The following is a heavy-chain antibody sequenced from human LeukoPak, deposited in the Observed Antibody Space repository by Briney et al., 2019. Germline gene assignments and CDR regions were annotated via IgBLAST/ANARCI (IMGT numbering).Heavy chain of an antibody. D-gene: IGHD1-26*01. CDR2: IIPIFGTA. J-gene: IGHJ4*02. Sequence: SVKVSCKASGYTFTSYGISWVRQAPGQGLEWMGGIIPIFGTANYAQKFQGRVTITTDESTSTAYMELSSLRSEDTAVYYCAREGAQGSYYYFDYWGQGTLVTVSS. CDR1: GYTFTSYG. V-gene: IGHV1-69*05. CDR3: AREGAQGSYYYFDY.